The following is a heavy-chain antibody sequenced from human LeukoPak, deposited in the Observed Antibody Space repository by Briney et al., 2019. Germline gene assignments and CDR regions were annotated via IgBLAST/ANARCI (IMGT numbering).Heavy chain of an antibody. J-gene: IGHJ6*03. D-gene: IGHD6-19*01. Sequence: GGSLRLSCAASGFTFSTYSMNWVRQAPGKGLKWVSYIKGRFTISRDNAKNSLYLQMNSLRAEDTAVYYCARALREKLGQWLGRLHYYYYYMDVWGKGTTVTVSS. V-gene: IGHV3-48*01. CDR1: GFTFSTYS. CDR3: ARALREKLGQWLGRLHYYYYYMDV. CDR2: I.